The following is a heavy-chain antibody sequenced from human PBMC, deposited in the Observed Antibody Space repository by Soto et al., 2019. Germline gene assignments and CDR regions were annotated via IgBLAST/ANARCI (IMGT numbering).Heavy chain of an antibody. CDR1: GGSFSGYY. J-gene: IGHJ3*02. D-gene: IGHD3-10*01. CDR3: ARAPQFGAFDI. V-gene: IGHV4-34*01. CDR2: INHSGST. Sequence: SETLSLTCAVYGGSFSGYYWSWIRQPPGKGLEWIGEINHSGSTNYNPSLKSRVTISVDTSKNQFSLKLSSVTAADTAVYYCARAPQFGAFDIWGQGTMVTVSS.